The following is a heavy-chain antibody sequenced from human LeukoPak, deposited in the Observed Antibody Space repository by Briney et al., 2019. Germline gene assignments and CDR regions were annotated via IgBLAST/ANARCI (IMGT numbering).Heavy chain of an antibody. CDR2: ISAYNGNT. J-gene: IGHJ6*02. CDR1: GGTFSSYA. D-gene: IGHD3-3*01. V-gene: IGHV1-18*01. Sequence: ASVTVSCTASGGTFSSYAISWVRQAPGQGLEWMGWISAYNGNTNYAQKLQGRVTMTTDTSTSTAYMELRSLRSDDTAVYYCARAVLGRFQYYYGMDVWGQGTTVTVSS. CDR3: ARAVLGRFQYYYGMDV.